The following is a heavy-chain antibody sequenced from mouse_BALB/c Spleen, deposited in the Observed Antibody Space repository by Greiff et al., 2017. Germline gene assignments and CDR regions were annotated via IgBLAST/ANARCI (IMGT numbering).Heavy chain of an antibody. V-gene: IGHV3-2*02. Sequence: QSGPGLVKPSQSLSLTCTVTGYSITSDYAWNWIRQFPGNKLEWMGYISYSGSTSYNPSLKSRISITRDTSKNQFFLQLNSVTTEDTATYYCARYGLPIAYWGQGTLVTVSA. CDR1: GYSITSDYA. J-gene: IGHJ3*01. D-gene: IGHD1-1*02. CDR3: ARYGLPIAY. CDR2: ISYSGST.